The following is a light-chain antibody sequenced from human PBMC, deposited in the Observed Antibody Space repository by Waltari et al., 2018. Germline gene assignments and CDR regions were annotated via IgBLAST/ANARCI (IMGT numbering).Light chain of an antibody. CDR1: SSDVGGYNY. J-gene: IGLJ3*02. CDR3: CSYAGSYTPWV. V-gene: IGLV2-11*02. Sequence: QSALTQPRSVSGSPGQSVTIPCTGTSSDVGGYNYVSWYEQHPGKAPKLMIYDVNKRPSGVPDRFSGSKSGNTASLTISGLQTEDEADYYCCSYAGSYTPWVFGGGTKLTVL. CDR2: DVN.